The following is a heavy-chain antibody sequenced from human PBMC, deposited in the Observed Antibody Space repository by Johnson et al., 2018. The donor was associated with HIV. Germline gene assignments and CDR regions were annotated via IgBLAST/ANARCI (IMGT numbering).Heavy chain of an antibody. CDR2: IRSRAYGGTS. Sequence: VQLVESGGGLVQPGRSLRLSCTTSGFTFGDYAMSWVRQAPGKGLEWVSYIRSRAYGGTSEYAASLKGRFTISRDISKNTLYLEMNIMRAEDTAVYYCARGRAGILILDDAFDIWGQGTMVTVSS. D-gene: IGHD1-14*01. CDR1: GFTFGDYA. V-gene: IGHV3-49*04. CDR3: ARGRAGILILDDAFDI. J-gene: IGHJ3*02.